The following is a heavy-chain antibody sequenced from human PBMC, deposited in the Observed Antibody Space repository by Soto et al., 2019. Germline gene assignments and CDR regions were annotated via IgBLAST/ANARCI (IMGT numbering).Heavy chain of an antibody. CDR1: VVSISRSSYS. V-gene: IGHV4-39*01. CDR3: ATRQGGSYNLFGT. D-gene: IGHD1-1*01. Sequence: PSETQSLTCTFSVVSISRSSYSCASIRQPPWKGLEWIGTLYYSGNTYYNPYLKSRVTISVDTSKNHLSLKLSSGTAADTAVNYCATRQGGSYNLFGTWGQR. CDR2: LYYSGNT. J-gene: IGHJ5*02.